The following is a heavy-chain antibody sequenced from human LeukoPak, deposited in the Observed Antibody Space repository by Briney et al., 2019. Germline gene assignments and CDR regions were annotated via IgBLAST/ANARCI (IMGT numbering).Heavy chain of an antibody. CDR2: IKQDGSEK. J-gene: IGHJ3*02. CDR3: AKLGPDLYYYDNEGPWGFAFDI. D-gene: IGHD3-22*01. V-gene: IGHV3-7*01. Sequence: GGSLRLSCAASGFTFSSYWMSWVRQAPGKGLEWVANIKQDGSEKYYVDSVKGRFTISRDNAKNSLYLQMNSLRAEDTAVYYCAKLGPDLYYYDNEGPWGFAFDIWGQGTMVTVSS. CDR1: GFTFSSYW.